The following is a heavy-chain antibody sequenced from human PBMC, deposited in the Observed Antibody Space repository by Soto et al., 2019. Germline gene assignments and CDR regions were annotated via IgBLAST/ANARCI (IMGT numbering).Heavy chain of an antibody. Sequence: PSETLSLTCTVSGGSISSYYWSWFRQPPGKGLEWIGYIYYSGSTNYNPSLKSRVTISVDTSKNQFSLKLNSVTAADTAVYYCARDLWGYCGTDCYPLDVWGQGTTVTVS. D-gene: IGHD2-21*02. CDR3: ARDLWGYCGTDCYPLDV. CDR2: IYYSGST. CDR1: GGSISSYY. V-gene: IGHV4-59*01. J-gene: IGHJ6*02.